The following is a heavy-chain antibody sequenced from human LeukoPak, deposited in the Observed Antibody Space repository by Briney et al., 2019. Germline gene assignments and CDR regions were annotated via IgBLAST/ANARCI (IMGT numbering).Heavy chain of an antibody. CDR3: ARDPIRLFDSSGYTG. J-gene: IGHJ4*02. CDR2: IIPIFGTA. D-gene: IGHD3-22*01. Sequence: GSSVKVSCKASGGTFTSYAISWVRQAPGQGLEWMGGIIPIFGTANYAQKFQGRVTITADESTSTAYMELSSLRSEDTAVYYCARDPIRLFDSSGYTGWGQGPLVPVSS. V-gene: IGHV1-69*01. CDR1: GGTFTSYA.